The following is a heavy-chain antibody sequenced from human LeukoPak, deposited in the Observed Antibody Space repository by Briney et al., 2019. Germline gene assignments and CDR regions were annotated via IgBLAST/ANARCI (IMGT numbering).Heavy chain of an antibody. CDR3: ARDFAGDRDY. Sequence: GGSLRLSCAASGFTFSSYWMHWVRQAPGKGLVWVSRVSSDGRNTIYADSVKGRLTISRDNAMNTLYLQMNSLRAEDTAVYYCARDFAGDRDYWGQGTLVTVSS. V-gene: IGHV3-74*01. D-gene: IGHD4-17*01. CDR1: GFTFSSYW. CDR2: VSSDGRNT. J-gene: IGHJ4*02.